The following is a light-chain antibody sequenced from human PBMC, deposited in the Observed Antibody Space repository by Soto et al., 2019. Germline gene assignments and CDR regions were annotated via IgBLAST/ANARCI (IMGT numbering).Light chain of an antibody. Sequence: EIVLTQSPGTLSLSPGERATLSCRASQSVGSIYFAWYQQKPGQAPRLLIYGASSRATGIPDRFSGSGSGTDFTLTISRLEPEDFAVYYCQQFGTSPPSTFGQGTRLEIK. CDR1: QSVGSIY. CDR3: QQFGTSPPST. V-gene: IGKV3-20*01. CDR2: GAS. J-gene: IGKJ5*01.